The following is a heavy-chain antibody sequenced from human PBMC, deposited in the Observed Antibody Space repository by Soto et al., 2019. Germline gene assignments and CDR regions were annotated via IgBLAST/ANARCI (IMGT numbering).Heavy chain of an antibody. V-gene: IGHV4-34*01. CDR1: GGSFSGFY. CDR2: INHSGST. CDR3: ARLMTTVRYYYYYMDV. Sequence: SETLSLTCAVYGGSFSGFYWSWIRQPPGKGLEWIGEINHSGSTNYNPSLKSRVTISVDTSKNQFSLNLRSVTAADTAVYYCARLMTTVRYYYYYMDVWGKGTTVTVSS. D-gene: IGHD4-4*01. J-gene: IGHJ6*03.